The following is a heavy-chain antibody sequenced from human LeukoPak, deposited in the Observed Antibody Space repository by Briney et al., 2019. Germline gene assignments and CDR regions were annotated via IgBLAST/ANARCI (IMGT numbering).Heavy chain of an antibody. CDR1: GFTFSNYF. D-gene: IGHD2-21*02. J-gene: IGHJ2*01. CDR3: ARGAYCGANCYWYFDL. Sequence: PGGSLRLSCAASGFTFSNYFIHWVRLAPGKGLEWVAIIWYDGSNEYCVDSVKGRFTISRDNSKNTLYLQMNSLRVEDTAVYYCARGAYCGANCYWYFDLWGRGTLVTVSS. CDR2: IWYDGSNE. V-gene: IGHV3-33*01.